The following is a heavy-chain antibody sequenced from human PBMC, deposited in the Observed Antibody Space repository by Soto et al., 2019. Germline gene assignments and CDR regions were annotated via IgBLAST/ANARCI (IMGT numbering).Heavy chain of an antibody. V-gene: IGHV3-23*01. D-gene: IGHD2-2*01. CDR3: AKVSRGIGVVPAGLN. Sequence: GGSLRLSCVGSGHTFHNYAMTWVRQAPGKGLEWVSGISGSGGSTYYADSVRGRFTISRDDSKNTLYLQMNSLRAEDTAVYYCAKVSRGIGVVPAGLNWGKGTLLTVSS. CDR2: ISGSGGST. J-gene: IGHJ4*02. CDR1: GHTFHNYA.